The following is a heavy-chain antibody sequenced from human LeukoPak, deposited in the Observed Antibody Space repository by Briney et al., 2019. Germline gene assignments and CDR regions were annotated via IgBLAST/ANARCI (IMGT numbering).Heavy chain of an antibody. V-gene: IGHV3-74*01. CDR3: AREGPGTGADY. D-gene: IGHD1-14*01. CDR1: GFSFSNHW. CDR2: ISGDGSGT. Sequence: GGSLRLSCAASGFSFSNHWIHWVRQAPGKGLVWVSYISGDGSGTAYADSVKGRFTIARDNAKNTLYLQMNSLRDEDTAIYYCAREGPGTGADYWGPGTLVTVSS. J-gene: IGHJ4*02.